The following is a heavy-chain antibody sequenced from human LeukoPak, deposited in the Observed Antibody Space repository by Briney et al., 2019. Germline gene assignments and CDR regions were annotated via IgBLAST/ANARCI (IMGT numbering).Heavy chain of an antibody. D-gene: IGHD3-10*01. V-gene: IGHV3-74*01. J-gene: IGHJ4*02. CDR1: GFSFSVYW. Sequence: PGGSLRLSCAASGFSFSVYWMHWVRQAPGKGPVWVSRIKTDGSITDYADFVKGRFTISRDNAKNSLYLQMNSLRAEDTAVYYCARLLAYGSGGEAFDYWGQGSLVTVSS. CDR2: IKTDGSIT. CDR3: ARLLAYGSGGEAFDY.